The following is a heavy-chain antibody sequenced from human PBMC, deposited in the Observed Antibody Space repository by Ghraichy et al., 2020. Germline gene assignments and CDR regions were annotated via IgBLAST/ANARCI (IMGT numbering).Heavy chain of an antibody. J-gene: IGHJ2*01. V-gene: IGHV3-48*02. CDR2: ISSSSTTI. CDR1: KFTFSSYS. CDR3: AKDYGGSLYFYFDL. D-gene: IGHD4-23*01. Sequence: GESLNISCEASKFTFSSYSMNWVRQAPGKGLEWVSYISSSSTTIFYADSVKGHFTISRDNAKNSLYLQMNSLRDEDTAVYYCAKDYGGSLYFYFDLWGRGTLVTVSS.